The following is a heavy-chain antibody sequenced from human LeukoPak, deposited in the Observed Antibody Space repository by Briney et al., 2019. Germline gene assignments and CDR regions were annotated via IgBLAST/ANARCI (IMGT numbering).Heavy chain of an antibody. V-gene: IGHV3-33*06. CDR3: AKDFRVAATYFDY. CDR2: IWYDGSNK. D-gene: IGHD2-15*01. J-gene: IGHJ4*02. CDR1: GFTFSSYG. Sequence: GGSLRLSCAAPGFTFSSYGMHWVRQAPGKGLEWVAVIWYDGSNKYYADSVKGRFTISRDNSKNTLYLQMNSLRAEDTAVYYCAKDFRVAATYFDYWGQGTLVTVSS.